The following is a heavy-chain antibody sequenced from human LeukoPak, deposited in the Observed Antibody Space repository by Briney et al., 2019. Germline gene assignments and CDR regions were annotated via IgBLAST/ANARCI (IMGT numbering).Heavy chain of an antibody. V-gene: IGHV4-34*01. J-gene: IGHJ4*02. CDR3: ARELGLAAAGTSFDY. Sequence: SETLSLTCAVYGGSFSGYYWRWIRQPPGKGLEWIGEINHSGSTNYNPSLMSRVTISVDTSKNQFALKLSSVTAADTAVYYCARELGLAAAGTSFDYWGQGTLVTVAS. CDR1: GGSFSGYY. D-gene: IGHD6-13*01. CDR2: INHSGST.